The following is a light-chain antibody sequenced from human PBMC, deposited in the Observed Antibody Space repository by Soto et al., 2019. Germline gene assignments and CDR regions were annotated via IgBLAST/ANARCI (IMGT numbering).Light chain of an antibody. CDR2: EVS. Sequence: QYALTQPASVFGSPGQSITISCTGTSSDVGGYNYVSWYQQHPGKAPKLMIYEVSNRPSGVSNRFSGSKSGNTASLTISGLQAEDEADYYCSSYTSSSTVVFGGGTKLTVL. CDR1: SSDVGGYNY. J-gene: IGLJ2*01. V-gene: IGLV2-14*01. CDR3: SSYTSSSTVV.